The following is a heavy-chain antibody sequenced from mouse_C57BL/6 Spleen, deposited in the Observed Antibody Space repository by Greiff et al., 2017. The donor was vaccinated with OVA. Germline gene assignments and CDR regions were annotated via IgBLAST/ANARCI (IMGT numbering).Heavy chain of an antibody. J-gene: IGHJ4*01. Sequence: VQLQQSGPELVKPGASVKISCKASGYTFTDYYMNWVKQSHGKSLEWIGDINPNNGGTSYNQKFKGKATLTVDKSSSTAYMELRSLTSEDSAVYYCARGTTVVGSRAMDYWGQGTSVTVSS. CDR3: ARGTTVVGSRAMDY. CDR2: INPNNGGT. D-gene: IGHD1-1*01. CDR1: GYTFTDYY. V-gene: IGHV1-26*01.